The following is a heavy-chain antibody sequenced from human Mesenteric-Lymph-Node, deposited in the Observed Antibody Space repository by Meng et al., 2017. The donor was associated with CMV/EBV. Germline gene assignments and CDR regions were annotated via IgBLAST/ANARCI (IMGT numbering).Heavy chain of an antibody. V-gene: IGHV3-21*01. D-gene: IGHD3-9*01. CDR3: ARVRRYFDWVDY. CDR1: GFTFSKYP. CDR2: ISSSSSYI. Sequence: GGSLRLSCVASGFTFSKYPMSWVRQAPGKGLEWVSSISSSSSYIYYADSVKGRFTISRDNAKNSLYLQMNSLRAEDTAVYYCARVRRYFDWVDYWGQGTLVTVSS. J-gene: IGHJ4*02.